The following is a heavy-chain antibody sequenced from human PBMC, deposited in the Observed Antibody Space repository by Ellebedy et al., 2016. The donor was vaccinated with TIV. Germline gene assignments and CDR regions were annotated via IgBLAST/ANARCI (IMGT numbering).Heavy chain of an antibody. CDR2: INSDRIDK. V-gene: IGHV3-74*03. Sequence: PGGSLRLSCAASGFIFSGYWMHWVRQAPGKGLGWVSRINSDRIDKAYADSVGGRFTISRDNAKNTLYLQMNSLRAEDTAVYYCAAVQYWEAVFDMWGQGTMVTVSS. CDR3: AAVQYWEAVFDM. J-gene: IGHJ3*02. D-gene: IGHD2-8*02. CDR1: GFIFSGYW.